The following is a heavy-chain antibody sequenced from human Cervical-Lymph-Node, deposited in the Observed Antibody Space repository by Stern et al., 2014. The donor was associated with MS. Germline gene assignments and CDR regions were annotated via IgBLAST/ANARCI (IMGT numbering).Heavy chain of an antibody. J-gene: IGHJ4*02. CDR1: GYTFTSYY. D-gene: IGHD3-10*01. Sequence: VQLVESGAEVKKPGASVKVSCKASGYTFTSYYMHWVRQAPGQGLEWMGIINPSGGSTSYAQKFQGRVTMTRDTSTSTVYMEMSSLRSEDTAVYYCARADGSGLLFDYWGQGTLVTVSS. CDR3: ARADGSGLLFDY. V-gene: IGHV1-46*01. CDR2: INPSGGST.